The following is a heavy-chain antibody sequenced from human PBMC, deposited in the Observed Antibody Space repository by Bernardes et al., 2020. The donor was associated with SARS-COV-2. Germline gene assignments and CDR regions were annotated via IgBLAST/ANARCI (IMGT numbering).Heavy chain of an antibody. CDR2: IYSSGSP. CDR1: GGSISSSRYY. CDR3: ARLFDWFDP. V-gene: IGHV4-39*01. J-gene: IGHJ5*02. Sequence: SETLSLTCTVSGGSISSSRYYWGWIRQPPGKGLEWIGSIYSSGSPYYNPSLKSRVTISVDTSENQFSLRLSSVTAADTAVYYCARLFDWFDPWGQGTLVTVSS.